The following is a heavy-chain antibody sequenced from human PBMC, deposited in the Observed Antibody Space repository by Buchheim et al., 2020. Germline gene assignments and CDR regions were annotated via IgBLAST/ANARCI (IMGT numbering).Heavy chain of an antibody. D-gene: IGHD3-10*01. J-gene: IGHJ4*02. CDR2: MNPNSGNT. CDR1: GYTFTSYD. CDR3: ARGYYGSGSYYNRKRAFGY. Sequence: QVQLVQSGAEVKKPGASVKVSCKASGYTFTSYDINWVRQATGQGLEWMGWMNPNSGNTGYAQKFQGRVTMTRNTSISTAHMELSSLRSEDTTVYYCARGYYGSGSYYNRKRAFGYWGQGTL. V-gene: IGHV1-8*01.